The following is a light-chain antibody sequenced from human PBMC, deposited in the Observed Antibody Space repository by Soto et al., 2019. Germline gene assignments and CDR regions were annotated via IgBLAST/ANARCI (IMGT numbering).Light chain of an antibody. CDR1: SSDIGRYNF. CDR2: EAT. J-gene: IGLJ1*01. Sequence: QPASMSGSPGQSITISCTGTSSDIGRYNFVSWYQHHPGKAPKLIIYEATKRPSGVSYRFSGSKSGNTASLTISGLQAEDEADYYCTSYTITSPYVFGTGTKVTVL. V-gene: IGLV2-14*01. CDR3: TSYTITSPYV.